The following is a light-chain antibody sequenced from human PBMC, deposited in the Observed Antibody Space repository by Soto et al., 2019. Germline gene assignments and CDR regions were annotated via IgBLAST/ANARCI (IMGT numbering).Light chain of an antibody. V-gene: IGKV2-30*01. J-gene: IGKJ2*01. Sequence: VITQPPLSQPVTLAPSATISSTSSPSPAYADGNTYLNWLQQRPGQSPRRLIYKVFNRDSGVPDRFSGSASGSEFTLTISRVEAEDIGVYYCMQTAHWPYTFGRGTKVDIK. CDR2: KVF. CDR3: MQTAHWPYT. CDR1: PSPAYADGNTY.